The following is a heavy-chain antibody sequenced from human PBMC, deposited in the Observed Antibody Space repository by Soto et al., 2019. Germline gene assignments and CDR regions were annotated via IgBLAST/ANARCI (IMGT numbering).Heavy chain of an antibody. CDR1: GGSISSSSYY. CDR3: AREIPTDFWSRYYFDY. V-gene: IGHV4-39*02. D-gene: IGHD3-3*01. Sequence: QLQLQESGPGLVKPSETLSLTCTVSGGSISSSSYYWGWIRQPPGKGLEWIGSIYYSGSTYYNPSLKSRVTISVDTSKNQFSLKLSSVTAADTAVYYCAREIPTDFWSRYYFDYWGQGTLVTVSS. J-gene: IGHJ4*02. CDR2: IYYSGST.